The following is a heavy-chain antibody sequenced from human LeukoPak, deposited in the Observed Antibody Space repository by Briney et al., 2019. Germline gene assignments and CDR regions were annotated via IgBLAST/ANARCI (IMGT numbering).Heavy chain of an antibody. D-gene: IGHD6-19*01. Sequence: GGSLRLSCAVSGFTFSGFWMSWSRQAPGKGLEWVASINSDGSEKYYVDSVKGRFTISRDNAKNSLFLQMSSLRAEDTAVYYCATRLTSGWNGFDDWGQGTLVTVSS. J-gene: IGHJ4*02. CDR2: INSDGSEK. CDR1: GFTFSGFW. CDR3: ATRLTSGWNGFDD. V-gene: IGHV3-7*03.